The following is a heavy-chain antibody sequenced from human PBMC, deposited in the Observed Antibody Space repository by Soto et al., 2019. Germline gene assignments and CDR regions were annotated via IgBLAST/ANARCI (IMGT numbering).Heavy chain of an antibody. J-gene: IGHJ5*02. CDR3: TKNALQGAVAGPNWFDP. V-gene: IGHV3-23*01. CDR1: GFTFSNYA. Sequence: EVQLLESGGGLVEPGGSLILSCAASGFTFSNYAMNWVRQAPGKGLEWVSAISGSGGSTYYADSVKGRFTISRDNSKNTLYVQMNSLRAEDTAVYYCTKNALQGAVAGPNWFDPWGQGTLVTVSS. D-gene: IGHD6-19*01. CDR2: ISGSGGST.